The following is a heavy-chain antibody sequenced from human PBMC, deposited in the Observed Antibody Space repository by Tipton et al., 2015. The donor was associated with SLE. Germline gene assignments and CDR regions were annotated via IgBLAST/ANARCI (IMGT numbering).Heavy chain of an antibody. J-gene: IGHJ5*02. Sequence: TLSLTCTVSGGSISSGSYYWGWIRQPPGKGLEWIGSIYYSGSTNYNPSLKSRVTISEDTSKNQFSLKLTSVTAADTAIYYCVRGHPHIVVLIGGGWFDPWGQGTLVTVSS. V-gene: IGHV4-39*07. CDR3: VRGHPHIVVLIGGGWFDP. CDR1: GGSISSGSYY. CDR2: IYYSGST. D-gene: IGHD2-21*01.